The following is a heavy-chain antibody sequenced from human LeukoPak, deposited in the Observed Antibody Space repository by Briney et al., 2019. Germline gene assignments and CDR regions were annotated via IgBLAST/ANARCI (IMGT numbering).Heavy chain of an antibody. D-gene: IGHD4-17*01. J-gene: IGHJ4*02. CDR3: ARDPNDYGDYKALVYFDY. CDR2: IIPIFGTA. CDR1: GGTFSSYA. Sequence: SVKVSCKASGGTFSSYAISWVRQAPGQGLEWMGGIIPIFGTANYAQKFQGRVTITADESTSTAYMELSSLRSEDTAVYYCARDPNDYGDYKALVYFDYWGQGTLVTVSS. V-gene: IGHV1-69*13.